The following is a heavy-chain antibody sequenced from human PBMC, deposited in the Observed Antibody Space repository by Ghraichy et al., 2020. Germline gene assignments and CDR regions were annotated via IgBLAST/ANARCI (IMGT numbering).Heavy chain of an antibody. CDR3: AHNSLYCSGGSCYSEPLIAWFDP. D-gene: IGHD2-15*01. CDR1: GFSLSTSGVG. CDR2: IYWDDDK. V-gene: IGHV2-5*02. Sequence: SGPTLVKPTQTLTLTCTFSGFSLSTSGVGVGWIRQPPGKALEWLALIYWDDDKRYSPSLKSRLTITKDTSNNQVVLTMTNMDPVDTATYYCAHNSLYCSGGSCYSEPLIAWFDPWGQGTLVTVSS. J-gene: IGHJ5*02.